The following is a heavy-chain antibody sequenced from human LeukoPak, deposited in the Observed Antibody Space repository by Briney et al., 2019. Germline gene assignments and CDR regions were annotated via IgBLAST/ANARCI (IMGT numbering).Heavy chain of an antibody. CDR2: HYYSGST. J-gene: IGHJ6*02. D-gene: IGHD1/OR15-1a*01. Sequence: SETLSLTCTVSGASINSSGYYWGWIRQPPGKGLEWIGSHYYSGSTYYNPSLKSRVTMSVDRSRNQFSLKLTSVTAADTAVYYCARQKWEQQGRDYYFNGLDVWGPGTTVIVSS. CDR1: GASINSSGYY. V-gene: IGHV4-39*07. CDR3: ARQKWEQQGRDYYFNGLDV.